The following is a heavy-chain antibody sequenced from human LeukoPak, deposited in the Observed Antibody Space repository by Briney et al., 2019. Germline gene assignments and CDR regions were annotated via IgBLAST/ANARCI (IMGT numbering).Heavy chain of an antibody. J-gene: IGHJ4*02. CDR1: GFTVSSNY. CDR3: ARMTTVTTFDY. Sequence: PGGSLRLSCAASGFTVSSNYMSWVRQAPGKGLGWVSVIYSGGSTYYADSVKGRFTISRDNSKNTLYLQMNSLRAEDTAVYYCARMTTVTTFDYWGQGTLVTVSS. V-gene: IGHV3-53*01. CDR2: IYSGGST. D-gene: IGHD4-17*01.